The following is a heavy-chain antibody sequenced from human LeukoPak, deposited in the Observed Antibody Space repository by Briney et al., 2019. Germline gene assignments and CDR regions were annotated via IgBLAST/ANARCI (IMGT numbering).Heavy chain of an antibody. J-gene: IGHJ4*02. Sequence: PGGSLRLSCAASGFTFSSYDMSWVRQAAGKGLEWVSAISLSGGSTYHADSVKGRFTISRDNSKNTLYLHLNSLRAEDTALYHCARWSSIKVAATENYWGQGTLVTVSS. V-gene: IGHV3-23*01. CDR3: ARWSSIKVAATENY. CDR2: ISLSGGST. CDR1: GFTFSSYD. D-gene: IGHD6-19*01.